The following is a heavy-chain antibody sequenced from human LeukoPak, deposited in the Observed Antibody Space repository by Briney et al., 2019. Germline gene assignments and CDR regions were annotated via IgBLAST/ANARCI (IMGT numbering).Heavy chain of an antibody. CDR1: GFTFSRYS. CDR2: INWNGGST. Sequence: PGGSLRLSCAASGFTFSRYSMNWVRQAPGKGLEWVSGINWNGGSTGYADSVKGRFTISRDNAKNSLYLQMNSLRAEDTALYYCARTYDSSGYPTNWGQGTLVTVSS. V-gene: IGHV3-20*04. J-gene: IGHJ4*02. D-gene: IGHD3-22*01. CDR3: ARTYDSSGYPTN.